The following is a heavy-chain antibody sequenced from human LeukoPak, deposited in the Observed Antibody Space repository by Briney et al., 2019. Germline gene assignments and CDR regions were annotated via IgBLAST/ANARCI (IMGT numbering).Heavy chain of an antibody. CDR2: THYNSNFFF. J-gene: IGHJ4*02. Sequence: SQTLSLTCAISGDSVSTNSAGWNWIRQSPSRGLEWLGRTHYNSNFFFDYAPSAKSRITINPDTSKNQFSLQLNSVTPEDTAVYCARRWLQSGFDSWGQGTLVTVSS. D-gene: IGHD5-24*01. CDR1: GDSVSTNSAG. V-gene: IGHV6-1*01. CDR3: RRWLQSGFDS.